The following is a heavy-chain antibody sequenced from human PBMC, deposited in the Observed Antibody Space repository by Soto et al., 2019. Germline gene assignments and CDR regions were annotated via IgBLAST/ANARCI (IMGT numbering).Heavy chain of an antibody. CDR3: AKDQGIAASHGID. CDR1: GFTFNNYG. Sequence: QVQLVESGGGVVQPGRSLRLSCAASGFTFNNYGMHWVRQAPGKGLEWVAVISNDGSDKYYADSVKGRLTISRDNSKNTVYLPMNSLKAEDTAVYYCAKDQGIAASHGIDWGQGTMVTASS. J-gene: IGHJ3*01. CDR2: ISNDGSDK. D-gene: IGHD6-13*01. V-gene: IGHV3-30*18.